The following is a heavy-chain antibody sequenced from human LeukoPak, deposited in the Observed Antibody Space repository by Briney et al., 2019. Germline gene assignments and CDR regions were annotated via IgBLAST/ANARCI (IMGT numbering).Heavy chain of an antibody. D-gene: IGHD6-6*01. CDR3: ARSRIAARPPDAFDI. J-gene: IGHJ3*02. Sequence: GGSLRLSCAASGFTFSSYWMSWVRQAPGKGLEWVANIKQDGSEKYYVDSVKGRFTISRDNAKNSLYLQMNSPRAEDTAVYYCARSRIAARPPDAFDIWGQGTMVTVSS. CDR2: IKQDGSEK. V-gene: IGHV3-7*01. CDR1: GFTFSSYW.